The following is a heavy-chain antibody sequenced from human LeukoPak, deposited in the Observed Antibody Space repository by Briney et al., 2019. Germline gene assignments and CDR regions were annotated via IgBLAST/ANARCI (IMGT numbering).Heavy chain of an antibody. CDR3: ARIEGLKWNYDYGPFDY. CDR2: IYYSGST. CDR1: GGSISSSSYY. Sequence: SETLSLTCTVSGGSISSSSYYWGWIRQPPGKGLEWIGSIYYSGSTYYNPSLKSRVTISADTSKNQFSLKLSSVTAADTAVYYCARIEGLKWNYDYGPFDYWGQGTRVTVSS. J-gene: IGHJ4*02. D-gene: IGHD1-7*01. V-gene: IGHV4-39*01.